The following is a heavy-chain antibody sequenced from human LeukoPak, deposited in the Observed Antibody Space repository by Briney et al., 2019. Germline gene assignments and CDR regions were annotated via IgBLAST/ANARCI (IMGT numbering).Heavy chain of an antibody. CDR2: INPNSGGT. D-gene: IGHD3-22*01. V-gene: IGHV1-2*02. CDR1: GYTFTGYY. Sequence: ASVKVSCKASGYTFTGYYMHWVRQAPGQGLEWMGWINPNSGGTNYAQKFQGRVTMTRDTSISTAYMELSRLRSDDTAVYYCAKDYYDWPDAFDIWGQGTMVTVPS. CDR3: AKDYYDWPDAFDI. J-gene: IGHJ3*02.